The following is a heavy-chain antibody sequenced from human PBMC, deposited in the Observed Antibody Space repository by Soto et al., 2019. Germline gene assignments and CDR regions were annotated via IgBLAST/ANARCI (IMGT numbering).Heavy chain of an antibody. V-gene: IGHV3-33*01. CDR2: IWYDGSNK. J-gene: IGHJ4*02. Sequence: GGSLRLSCAASGFTFSSYGMHWVRQAPGKGLEWVAVIWYDGSNKYYADSVKGRFAISRDNSKNTLYLQMNSLRVEDTAVYYCARDYKEKFDYWGQGTLVTVSS. CDR1: GFTFSSYG. CDR3: ARDYKEKFDY. D-gene: IGHD1-20*01.